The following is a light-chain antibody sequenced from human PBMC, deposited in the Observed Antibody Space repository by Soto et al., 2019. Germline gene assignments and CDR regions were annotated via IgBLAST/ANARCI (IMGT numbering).Light chain of an antibody. CDR2: GTS. V-gene: IGKV3-20*01. J-gene: IGKJ5*01. CDR3: QQYGNSPIT. Sequence: PGKRTTLSCRASQSVTSNHVAWYQQKPGQAPRLLIYGTSSRATGIPARFSGSGSGTDFTLTISRLEPEDFAVYYCQQYGNSPITFGQGTRLEIK. CDR1: QSVTSNH.